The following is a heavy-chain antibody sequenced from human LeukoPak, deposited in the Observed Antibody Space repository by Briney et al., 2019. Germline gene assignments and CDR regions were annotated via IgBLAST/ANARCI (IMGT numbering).Heavy chain of an antibody. CDR1: GFTFSSNW. CDR3: ARDPSEWELPVDY. V-gene: IGHV3-74*01. Sequence: LSGGSLRLSCAASGFTFSSNWMHWVRQAPGKGLVWVSHISSDGSSTGYADSVKGRFTISRDNAKNTLYLQMNSLRAEDTAVYYCARDPSEWELPVDYWGQGTLVTVSS. D-gene: IGHD1-26*01. J-gene: IGHJ4*02. CDR2: ISSDGSST.